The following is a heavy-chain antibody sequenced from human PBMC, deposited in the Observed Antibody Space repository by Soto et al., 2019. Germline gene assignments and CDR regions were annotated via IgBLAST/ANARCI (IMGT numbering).Heavy chain of an antibody. CDR3: AKDQVPQYYYYYGMDV. Sequence: PGGSLRLSCAASGFTFSSYGMHWVRQSPGKGLEWVAVISYDGSNKYYADSVKDRFTISRDNSKNTLYLQMNSLRAEDTAVYYCAKDQVPQYYYYYGMDVWGQGTTVTVSS. CDR1: GFTFSSYG. J-gene: IGHJ6*02. CDR2: ISYDGSNK. V-gene: IGHV3-30*18.